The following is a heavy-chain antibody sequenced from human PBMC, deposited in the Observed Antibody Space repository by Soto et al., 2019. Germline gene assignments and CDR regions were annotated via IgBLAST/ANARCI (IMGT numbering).Heavy chain of an antibody. J-gene: IGHJ4*02. Sequence: SETLSLTCTVSGGSISSGGYSWTWIRQSPGKGLEWIGYTYQSGSAYYNPSLRSRVSISVDTSKNEFSLRLSSVTAADTAVYFCARSVAVPGAHIDYWGQGTQVTVSS. CDR1: GGSISSGGYS. D-gene: IGHD6-19*01. CDR2: TYQSGSA. CDR3: ARSVAVPGAHIDY. V-gene: IGHV4-30-2*06.